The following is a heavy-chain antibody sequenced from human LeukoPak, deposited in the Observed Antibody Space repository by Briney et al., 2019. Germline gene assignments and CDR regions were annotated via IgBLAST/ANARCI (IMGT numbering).Heavy chain of an antibody. J-gene: IGHJ4*01. CDR2: INPNSGGT. CDR1: GYTFTGYY. Sequence: GASVKVSCKASGYTFTGYYMHWVRQAPGQGLEWMGWINPNSGGTNYAQKFQGRVTMTRDTSISTAYMELSRLRSDDTAVYYCARGGNIVVVPAVSGYWGHGTLVTVFS. CDR3: ARGGNIVVVPAVSGY. V-gene: IGHV1-2*02. D-gene: IGHD2-2*01.